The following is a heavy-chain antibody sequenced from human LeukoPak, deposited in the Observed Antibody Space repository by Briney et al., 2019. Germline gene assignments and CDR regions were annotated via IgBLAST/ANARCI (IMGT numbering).Heavy chain of an antibody. V-gene: IGHV1-69*06. Sequence: GASVKVSCKASGGTFSSYAISWVRQAPGQGLEWMGGIIPIFGTANYAQKFQGRVTFTADRSTNTVYMALSSLRSEDTAVYYCARHSSRDSFYDFDSWGQGALITVSS. J-gene: IGHJ4*02. CDR2: IIPIFGTA. D-gene: IGHD2-21*02. CDR1: GGTFSSYA. CDR3: ARHSSRDSFYDFDS.